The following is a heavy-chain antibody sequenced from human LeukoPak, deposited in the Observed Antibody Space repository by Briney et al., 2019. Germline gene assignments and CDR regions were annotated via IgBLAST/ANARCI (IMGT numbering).Heavy chain of an antibody. CDR1: GFTFSSYA. CDR3: TTGYSSGWYNEGNY. J-gene: IGHJ4*02. CDR2: IKQDGSGE. V-gene: IGHV3-7*01. Sequence: PGGSLRLSCAASGFTFSSYAMSWVRQAPGKGLEWVAKIKQDGSGEYYLDSVKGRFTISRDNAKNSLYLQMNSLRAEDTAVYFCTTGYSSGWYNEGNYWGQGTLVTVSS. D-gene: IGHD6-19*01.